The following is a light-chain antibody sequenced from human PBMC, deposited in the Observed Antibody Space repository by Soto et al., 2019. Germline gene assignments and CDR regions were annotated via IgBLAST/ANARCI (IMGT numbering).Light chain of an antibody. Sequence: EIVLTQSPGPLSLSPGERATLSCRASQSVSSNNFAWYQQRPGQAPRVVIYGASNRATGIPDRFSGSGSGTDFTLTISRLEPEDFAVYYCQQYGSSGTFGQGTKVDIK. V-gene: IGKV3-20*01. J-gene: IGKJ1*01. CDR1: QSVSSNN. CDR3: QQYGSSGT. CDR2: GAS.